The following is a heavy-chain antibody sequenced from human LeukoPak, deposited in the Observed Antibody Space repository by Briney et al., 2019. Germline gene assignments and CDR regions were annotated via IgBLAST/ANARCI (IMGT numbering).Heavy chain of an antibody. CDR2: ISSSSSYI. CDR3: ARRVYSSSSFDY. Sequence: KSGGSLRLSCAASGFTFSSYSMNWVRQAPGKGLEWVSSISSSSSYIYYADSVKGRFTISRHNAKNSLYLQMNSLRAEDTAVYYCARRVYSSSSFDYWGQGTLVTVSS. J-gene: IGHJ4*02. CDR1: GFTFSSYS. D-gene: IGHD6-13*01. V-gene: IGHV3-21*01.